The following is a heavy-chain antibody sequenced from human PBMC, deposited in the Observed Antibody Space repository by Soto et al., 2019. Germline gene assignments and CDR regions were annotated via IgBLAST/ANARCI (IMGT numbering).Heavy chain of an antibody. CDR1: GGSISSGGYY. J-gene: IGHJ4*02. CDR3: ARYGGSNLNY. Sequence: SETLSLTCTVSGGSISSGGYYWSWIRQHPGKGLEWIGYIYYSGSTYYNPSLKSRVTISVDTSKNQFSLKLSSVTAADTAVYYCARYGGSNLNYWGQGTLVTVSS. CDR2: IYYSGST. D-gene: IGHD2-15*01. V-gene: IGHV4-31*03.